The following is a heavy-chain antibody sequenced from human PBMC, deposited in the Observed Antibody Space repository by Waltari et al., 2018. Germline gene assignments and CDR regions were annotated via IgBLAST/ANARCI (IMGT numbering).Heavy chain of an antibody. CDR2: IKSKADGETT. D-gene: IGHD5-12*01. V-gene: IGHV3-15*01. CDR1: GITFRKAW. CDR3: TTHATSGF. J-gene: IGHJ4*02. Sequence: EAQLVESGGGLVQPGGSLSLPCGASGITFRKAWMNWVRQAPGKGLEWVGRIKSKADGETTDYAAPVKGRFTISRDDSENMAYLQMNSLKTEDTAVYYCTTHATSGFWGQGTLVTVSS.